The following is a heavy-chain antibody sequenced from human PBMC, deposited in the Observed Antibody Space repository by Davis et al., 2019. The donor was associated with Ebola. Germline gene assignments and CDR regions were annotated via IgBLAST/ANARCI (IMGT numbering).Heavy chain of an antibody. Sequence: GESLKISCTASGFTFGDYAMSWFRQAPGKGLEWVGFIRSKAYGGTTEYAASVKGRFTISRDDSKSIAYLQMNSLKTEDTAVYYCTRETLDYLDAFDIWGQGTMVTVSS. D-gene: IGHD4-11*01. J-gene: IGHJ3*02. V-gene: IGHV3-49*03. CDR1: GFTFGDYA. CDR2: IRSKAYGGTT. CDR3: TRETLDYLDAFDI.